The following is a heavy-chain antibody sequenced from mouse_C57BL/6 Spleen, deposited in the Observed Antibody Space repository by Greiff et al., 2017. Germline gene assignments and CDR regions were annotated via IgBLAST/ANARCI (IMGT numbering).Heavy chain of an antibody. D-gene: IGHD2-4*01. CDR1: GFTFSSYA. V-gene: IGHV5-4*01. Sequence: EVKLVESGGGLVKPGGSLKLSCAASGFTFSSYAMPWVRQTPEKRLEWVATISDGGSYTNYPDNVKGRFTISRDNAKNNLYLQRSRLKSEDTAMYYCARENYDYDDALGYRGQGTTLTVSS. CDR3: ARENYDYDDALGY. J-gene: IGHJ2*01. CDR2: ISDGGSYT.